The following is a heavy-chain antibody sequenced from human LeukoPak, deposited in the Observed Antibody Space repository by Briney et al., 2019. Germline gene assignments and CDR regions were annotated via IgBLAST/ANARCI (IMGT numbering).Heavy chain of an antibody. D-gene: IGHD3-10*01. Sequence: GGSLRLSCAASGFTFSSYAMSWVRQAPGKGLEWVSAISGSGGSTYYADSVKGRFTISRDNSKNTLYLQMNSLRAEDTAVYYCAKDQQYYYGSASENAFDIWGQGTMVTVSS. J-gene: IGHJ3*02. CDR1: GFTFSSYA. CDR3: AKDQQYYYGSASENAFDI. V-gene: IGHV3-23*01. CDR2: ISGSGGST.